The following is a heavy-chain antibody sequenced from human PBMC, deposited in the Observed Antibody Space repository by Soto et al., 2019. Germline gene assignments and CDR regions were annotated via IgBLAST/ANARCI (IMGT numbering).Heavy chain of an antibody. CDR1: GGSISTYY. CDR3: ARSTIAPHLFMYPFDY. J-gene: IGHJ4*01. D-gene: IGHD6-6*01. CDR2: IYHSGST. Sequence: SETLSLTCTVSGGSISTYYWSWVRQPPGKGLEWIGYIYHSGSTNYNPSLESRVTMSVDTSKNQLSLELNSVTAADTAVYYCARSTIAPHLFMYPFDYWGQGTLVTVSS. V-gene: IGHV4-59*08.